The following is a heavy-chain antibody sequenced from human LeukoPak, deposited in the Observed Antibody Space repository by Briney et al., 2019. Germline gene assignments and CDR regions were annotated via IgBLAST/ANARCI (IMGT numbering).Heavy chain of an antibody. Sequence: SETLSLTCTVSGGSISSYYWSWIRQPPGKGLEWIGYIYYSGSTNYNPSLKSRVTISVDTSKNQFSLKLSSVTAADTAVYYCARPPYGDYNYFDYWGQGTLVTVSS. J-gene: IGHJ4*02. CDR1: GGSISSYY. CDR3: ARPPYGDYNYFDY. CDR2: IYYSGST. V-gene: IGHV4-59*08. D-gene: IGHD4-17*01.